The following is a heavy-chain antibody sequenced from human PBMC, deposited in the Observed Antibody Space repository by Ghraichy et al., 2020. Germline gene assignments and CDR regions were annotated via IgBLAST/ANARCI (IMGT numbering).Heavy chain of an antibody. CDR2: ISGSGGST. J-gene: IGHJ6*02. CDR3: AKWATVTRRYYYYYGMDV. Sequence: GGSLRLSCAASGFTFSSYAMSWVRQAPGKGLEWVSAISGSGGSTYYADSVKGRFTISRDNSKNTLYLQMNSLRAEDTAVYYCAKWATVTRRYYYYYGMDVWGQGTTVTVSS. CDR1: GFTFSSYA. V-gene: IGHV3-23*01. D-gene: IGHD4-17*01.